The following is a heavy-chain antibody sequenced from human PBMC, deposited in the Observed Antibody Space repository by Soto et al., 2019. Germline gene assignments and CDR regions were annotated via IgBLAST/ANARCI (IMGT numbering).Heavy chain of an antibody. Sequence: QVQLVESGGGVVQPGRSLRLSCAASGFTFSSYGMHWVRQAPGKGLEWVAVISYDGSNKYYADSVKGRFTISRDNSKNTLYLQMNSLRAEDTAVYYCAKGEWELLGPEDAFDIWGQGTMVTVSS. D-gene: IGHD1-26*01. CDR2: ISYDGSNK. CDR3: AKGEWELLGPEDAFDI. J-gene: IGHJ3*02. CDR1: GFTFSSYG. V-gene: IGHV3-30*18.